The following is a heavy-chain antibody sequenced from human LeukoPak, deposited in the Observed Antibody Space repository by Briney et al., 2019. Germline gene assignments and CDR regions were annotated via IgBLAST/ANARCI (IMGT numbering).Heavy chain of an antibody. J-gene: IGHJ4*02. V-gene: IGHV6-1*01. CDR1: GDSVSTNSAA. Sequence: SQTLSLTCAISGDSVSTNSAAWNWIRQSPSRGLEWLGRAYYRSRWFNDYAVSVKSRITINPDTSKNQFSLHLNSVTPEDTAVYYCARDSPMGFDYWGQGTLVTVSS. CDR3: ARDSPMGFDY. CDR2: AYYRSRWFN. D-gene: IGHD5-24*01.